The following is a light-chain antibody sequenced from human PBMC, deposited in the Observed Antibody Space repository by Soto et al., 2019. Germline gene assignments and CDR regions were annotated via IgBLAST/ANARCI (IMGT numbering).Light chain of an antibody. Sequence: QSALTQPASVSGSPGQSITISCTGTSRDVGGYNYVSWYQQHPGKAPKLMIYDVSNRPSGVSNRFSGSKYGNTASLTISGLQAEDEADYYCSSYTSSSTLVVFGGGTKVTVL. J-gene: IGLJ2*01. V-gene: IGLV2-14*01. CDR2: DVS. CDR1: SRDVGGYNY. CDR3: SSYTSSSTLVV.